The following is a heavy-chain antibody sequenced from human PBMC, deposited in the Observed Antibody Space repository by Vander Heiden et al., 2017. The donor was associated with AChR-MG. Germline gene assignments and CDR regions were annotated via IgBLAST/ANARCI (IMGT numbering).Heavy chain of an antibody. CDR3: TRQTTLTYWYFDL. J-gene: IGHJ2*01. CDR1: GFTFSGCA. Sequence: EVQLVESGGDLVQPGGSLNLSCAASGFTFSGCAIHWVRQASGKGLEWVGRIRSKANSYATAYAASVKDRFSISRDDSKNTAYLQMNSLKTEDTAMYYCTRQTTLTYWYFDLWGRGTLVTVSS. D-gene: IGHD4-17*01. V-gene: IGHV3-73*02. CDR2: IRSKANSYAT.